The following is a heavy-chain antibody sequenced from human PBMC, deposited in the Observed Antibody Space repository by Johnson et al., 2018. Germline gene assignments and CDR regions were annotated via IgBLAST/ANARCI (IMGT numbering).Heavy chain of an antibody. D-gene: IGHD1-1*01. CDR1: GYMFTNYY. Sequence: QVQLVQSGAEVKQPGASVRISCKASGYMFTNYYMHWVRQAPGQGLEWMGFINPSGGTPSYAPKFQDRLTITRDTSTSTAYMELSSRGTEDTAVYYCARAPNGGQGTLVTVSS. CDR3: ARAPN. V-gene: IGHV1-46*01. CDR2: INPSGGTP. J-gene: IGHJ4*02.